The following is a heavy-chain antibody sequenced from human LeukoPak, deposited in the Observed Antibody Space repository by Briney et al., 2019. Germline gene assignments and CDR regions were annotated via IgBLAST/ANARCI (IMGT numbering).Heavy chain of an antibody. CDR1: GFTFSSSW. CDR2: IKPDGGEK. D-gene: IGHD3-22*01. Sequence: GGSLRLSCAASGFTFSSSWMSWVRQAPGKGLEWVANIKPDGGEKFYVDSVKGRFTISRDNAKNSLFLQMDSLRADDTAMYFCARKTFYYDNTKGYFDFWGQGTLVSVSS. CDR3: ARKTFYYDNTKGYFDF. J-gene: IGHJ4*02. V-gene: IGHV3-7*01.